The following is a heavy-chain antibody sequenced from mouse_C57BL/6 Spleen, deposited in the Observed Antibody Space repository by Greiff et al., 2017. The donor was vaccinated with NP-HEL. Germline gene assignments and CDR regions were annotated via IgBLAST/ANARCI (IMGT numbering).Heavy chain of an antibody. D-gene: IGHD3-2*02. CDR2: ISSGGSYT. J-gene: IGHJ3*01. V-gene: IGHV5-6*01. Sequence: VMLVESGGDLVKPGGSLKLSCAASGFTFSSYGMSWVRQTPDKRLEWVATISSGGSYTYYPDSVKGRLTISRDNAKNTLYLQMSSLKSEDTAMYYCARHGAAQATAWFAYWGQGTLVTVSA. CDR3: ARHGAAQATAWFAY. CDR1: GFTFSSYG.